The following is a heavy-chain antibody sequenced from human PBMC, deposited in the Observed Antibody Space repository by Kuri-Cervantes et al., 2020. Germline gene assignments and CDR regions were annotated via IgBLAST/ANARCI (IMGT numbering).Heavy chain of an antibody. CDR2: VYPADSDT. CDR1: GYSFTDYW. D-gene: IGHD5-18*01. Sequence: GESLKISCKASGYSFTDYWIAWVRQMPDKGLEWMGFVYPADSDTRYSPSFQGQVTISADKSISTTYLQWSSLKASDTAMYYCARLETSMAIFDYWSQGSPVTVSS. V-gene: IGHV5-51*01. J-gene: IGHJ4*02. CDR3: ARLETSMAIFDY.